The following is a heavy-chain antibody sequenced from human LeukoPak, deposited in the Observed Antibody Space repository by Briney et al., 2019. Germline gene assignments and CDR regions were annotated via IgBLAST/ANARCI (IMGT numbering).Heavy chain of an antibody. J-gene: IGHJ3*02. CDR2: IYYSGST. D-gene: IGHD5-12*01. CDR1: GGSISSYY. Sequence: SETLSLTCTVSGGSISSYYWSWIRQPPGKGLEWIGYIYYSGSTNYNPSLKSRVTISVDTSKNQFSLKLSSVTAADTAVYYCAREVRLQSSIALDIWGQGTMVTVSS. V-gene: IGHV4-59*01. CDR3: AREVRLQSSIALDI.